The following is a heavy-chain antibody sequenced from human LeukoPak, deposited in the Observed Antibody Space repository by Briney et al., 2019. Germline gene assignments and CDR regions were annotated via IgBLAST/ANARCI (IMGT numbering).Heavy chain of an antibody. Sequence: SETLSLTCTVSGGSISNCDWSWIWQPVGKGLEWVGRIYRSGSPDYNPSLKSRVTMSIDTSKNQFSLKLASVTAADTAVYYCGRRESGANAFHIGGQGTMVTVSS. CDR3: GRRESGANAFHI. D-gene: IGHD3-10*01. J-gene: IGHJ3*02. V-gene: IGHV4-4*07. CDR2: IYRSGSP. CDR1: GGSISNCD.